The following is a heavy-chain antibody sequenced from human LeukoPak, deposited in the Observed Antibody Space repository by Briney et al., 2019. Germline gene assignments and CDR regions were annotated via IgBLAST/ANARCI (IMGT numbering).Heavy chain of an antibody. CDR1: GGSISSGSYY. CDR2: IYTSGST. V-gene: IGHV4-61*02. Sequence: PSQTLSLTCTVSGGSISSGSYYWSWIRQPAGKGLEWIGRIYTSGSTNYNPSLKSRVTISVDTSKNQFSLKLSSVTAADTAVYYCARGGYDFWSGYHDYWGQGTLVTVSS. D-gene: IGHD3-3*01. J-gene: IGHJ4*02. CDR3: ARGGYDFWSGYHDY.